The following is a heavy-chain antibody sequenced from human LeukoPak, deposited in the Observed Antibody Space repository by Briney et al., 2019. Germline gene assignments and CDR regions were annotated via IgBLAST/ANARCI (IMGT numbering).Heavy chain of an antibody. J-gene: IGHJ4*02. CDR3: ARDRGGSSSPLGY. CDR2: IYHSGST. Sequence: PSETLSLTCTVSGYSISSGYYWGWIRQPPGKGLEWIGSIYHSGSTYYNPSLKSRVTISVDTSKNQFSLKLSSVTAADTAVYYCARDRGGSSSPLGYWGQGTLVTVSS. V-gene: IGHV4-38-2*02. CDR1: GYSISSGYY. D-gene: IGHD6-13*01.